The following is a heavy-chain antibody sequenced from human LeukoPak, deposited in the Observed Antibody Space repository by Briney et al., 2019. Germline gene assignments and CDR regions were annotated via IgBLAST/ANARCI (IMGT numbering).Heavy chain of an antibody. D-gene: IGHD6-19*01. Sequence: PSETLSLTCAVSGDSTSGSNWWSWVRQPPGKGLEWIGEIYHSGSTNYNPSLKSRVTISVDKSKNQFSVKLSSVTAADTAVYYCASSGWKTGYFDYWGQGALVIVSS. J-gene: IGHJ4*02. CDR2: IYHSGST. CDR3: ASSGWKTGYFDY. CDR1: GDSTSGSNW. V-gene: IGHV4-4*02.